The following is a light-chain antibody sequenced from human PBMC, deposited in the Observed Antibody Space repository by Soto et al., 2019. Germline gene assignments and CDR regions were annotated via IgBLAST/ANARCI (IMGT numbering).Light chain of an antibody. J-gene: IGLJ2*01. CDR3: SSYTSSSTSYVV. CDR2: DVS. V-gene: IGLV2-14*01. Sequence: QSALTQPASVSGSPGQSITISCTGTSSDVGGYNYVSWYQQHPGKATKLMIYDVSNRPSGVSNRFSGSKSGNTASLTISGRQAEEEADYYCSSYTSSSTSYVVFGGGTKLTVL. CDR1: SSDVGGYNY.